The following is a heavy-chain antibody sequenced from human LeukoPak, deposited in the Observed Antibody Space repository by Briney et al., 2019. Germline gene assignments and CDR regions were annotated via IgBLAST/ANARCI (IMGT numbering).Heavy chain of an antibody. CDR3: ARGYYYDSSGYGH. J-gene: IGHJ4*02. CDR2: ISSSSSCI. Sequence: PGGSLRLSCAASGFTFSSYSMSWVRQAPGKGLEWVSSISSSSSCIYYADSVKGRFTISRDNAKNSLYLQMNSLRAEDTAVDYCARGYYYDSSGYGHWGQGTLVTVSS. CDR1: GFTFSSYS. D-gene: IGHD3-22*01. V-gene: IGHV3-21*01.